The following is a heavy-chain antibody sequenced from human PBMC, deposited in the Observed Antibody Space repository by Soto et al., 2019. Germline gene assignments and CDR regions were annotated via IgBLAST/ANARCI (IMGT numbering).Heavy chain of an antibody. CDR1: GFTFSSYA. CDR3: AKPPSGSYLAPTYYYYGMDV. J-gene: IGHJ6*02. CDR2: ISGSGGST. D-gene: IGHD1-26*01. Sequence: PGGSLRLSCAASGFTFSSYAMSCVRQAPGKGLEWVSAISGSGGSTYYADSVKGRFTISRDNSKNTLYLQMNSLRAEDTAVYYCAKPPSGSYLAPTYYYYGMDVWGQGTTVTVSS. V-gene: IGHV3-23*01.